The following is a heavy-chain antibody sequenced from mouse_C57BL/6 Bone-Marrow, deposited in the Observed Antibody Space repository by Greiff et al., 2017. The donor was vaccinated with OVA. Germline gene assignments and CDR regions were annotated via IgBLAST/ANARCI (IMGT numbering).Heavy chain of an antibody. Sequence: EVQLQQSGAELVRPGASVKLSCTASGFNIKDDYMHWVKERPEQGLEWIGWIDPENGDTEYASKFQGKATITEDTSSKTVYLHLSSLTSEDTAVYYCTTSRYWGQGTTLTVSS. CDR1: GFNIKDDY. J-gene: IGHJ2*01. CDR3: TTSRY. CDR2: IDPENGDT. V-gene: IGHV14-4*01.